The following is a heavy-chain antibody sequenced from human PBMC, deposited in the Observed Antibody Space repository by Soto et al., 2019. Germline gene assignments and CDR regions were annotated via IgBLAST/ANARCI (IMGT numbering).Heavy chain of an antibody. CDR2: ISSDGSNK. CDR1: GFSFSTYN. D-gene: IGHD1-26*01. V-gene: IGHV3-30*18. Sequence: QVQLVESGGGVVQPGRSLRLSCAASGFSFSTYNMYWVRQAPGKGLEWVAVISSDGSNKYYADSVKGRFTISRDNSKNTLYLQMNSLRAEDTAVYYCAKALIVDATGGFDYWGQGTLVTVSS. J-gene: IGHJ4*02. CDR3: AKALIVDATGGFDY.